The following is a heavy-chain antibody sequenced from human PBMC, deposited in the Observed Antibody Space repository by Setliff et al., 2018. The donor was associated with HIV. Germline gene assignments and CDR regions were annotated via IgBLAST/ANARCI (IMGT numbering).Heavy chain of an antibody. J-gene: IGHJ4*02. CDR1: GGSFSNYY. V-gene: IGHV4-34*01. Sequence: SETLSLTCAVYGGSFSNYYWSWIRQPPGKGLEWIGEINHSGSTNYNPSLKSRVSISVDTSKKQFSLKLSSVSAADTAVYYCAGQDLAEVRWYYMDYWGQGALVTVSS. CDR2: INHSGST. CDR3: AGQDLAEVRWYYMDY. D-gene: IGHD2-15*01.